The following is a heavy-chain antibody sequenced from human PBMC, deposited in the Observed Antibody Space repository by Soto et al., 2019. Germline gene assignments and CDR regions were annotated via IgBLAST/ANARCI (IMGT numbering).Heavy chain of an antibody. D-gene: IGHD2-21*01. J-gene: IGHJ4*02. Sequence: QVQLVQSGAEVKKPGSSVKVSCKASGGTFSNYVVNWVRQAPGQGLEWMGRIIPISGAANYAQKFQGRVTTAADQSTSTTYMELSSLTSEATSVYYCARDMTRTVVPYFDFWSQGTLFTVSS. CDR1: GGTFSNYV. CDR2: IIPISGAA. V-gene: IGHV1-69*18. CDR3: ARDMTRTVVPYFDF.